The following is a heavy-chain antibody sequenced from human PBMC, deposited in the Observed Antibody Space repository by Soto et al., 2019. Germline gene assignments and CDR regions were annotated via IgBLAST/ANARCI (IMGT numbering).Heavy chain of an antibody. V-gene: IGHV3-33*01. CDR1: GFTFSSYG. J-gene: IGHJ6*02. Sequence: QVQLVESGGGVVQPGRSLRLSCAASGFTFSSYGMHWVRQAPGKGLEWVAVILYDVSNKYYADSAKGRFTISRDNSKKTLYHQMKSLREEDMAVYYCARDGEYSSLLQDYYYYGMDVWGQGTTVTVSS. CDR2: ILYDVSNK. D-gene: IGHD6-19*01. CDR3: ARDGEYSSLLQDYYYYGMDV.